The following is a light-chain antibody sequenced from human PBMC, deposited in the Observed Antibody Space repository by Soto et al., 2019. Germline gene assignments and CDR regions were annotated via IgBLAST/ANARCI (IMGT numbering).Light chain of an antibody. CDR3: AAWDDSLNGVV. V-gene: IGLV1-44*01. J-gene: IGLJ2*01. CDR1: SSNIGSNT. Sequence: QSVLTQPPSASGTPGQRVTISCSGSSSNIGSNTVNWYQQLPGTAPKLLIYSNNQRPSGVPARFSGSKSGTSASLAISGLQYEDEADYYCAAWDDSLNGVVFGRGTKLTVL. CDR2: SNN.